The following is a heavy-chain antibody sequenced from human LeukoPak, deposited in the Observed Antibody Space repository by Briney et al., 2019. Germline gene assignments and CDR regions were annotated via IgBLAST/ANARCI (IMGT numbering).Heavy chain of an antibody. CDR1: GFTFSTHA. CDR3: ARDPGVIPGHYMDV. J-gene: IGHJ6*03. Sequence: GGSLRLSCVVSGFTFSTHAMTWVRQAPGKGLERVSDISGPGGNTYYAASVKGRFTISRDNSKNTLFLQMNSLRAEDTAVYYCARDPGVIPGHYMDVWGGGTAVSVS. CDR2: ISGPGGNT. V-gene: IGHV3-23*01. D-gene: IGHD4-23*01.